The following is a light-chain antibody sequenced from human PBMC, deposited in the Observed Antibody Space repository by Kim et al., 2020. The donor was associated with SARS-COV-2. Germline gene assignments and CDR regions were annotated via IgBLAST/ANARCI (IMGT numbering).Light chain of an antibody. CDR3: QQTYTTPYT. V-gene: IGKV1-39*01. CDR1: QTIITY. Sequence: SVSVVDGVTITCRASQTIITYIKWYQQKPGKAPKVLIYDASKMQRGVPSRFSGRGSGTDFTLTISSLQPEDFATYYCQQTYTTPYTFGQGTKLEI. J-gene: IGKJ2*01. CDR2: DAS.